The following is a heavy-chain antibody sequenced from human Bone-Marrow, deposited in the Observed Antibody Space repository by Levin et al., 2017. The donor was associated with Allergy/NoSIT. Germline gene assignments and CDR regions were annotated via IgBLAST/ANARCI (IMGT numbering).Heavy chain of an antibody. CDR1: GFTFGDYA. CDR3: TRDPPVINNWFDP. J-gene: IGHJ5*02. Sequence: PGGSLRLSCTASGFTFGDYAMSWFRQAPGKGLEWVGFIRSKAYGGTTEYAASVKGRFTISRDDSKSIAYLQMNSLKTEDTAVYYCTRDPPVINNWFDPWGQGTLVTVSS. CDR2: IRSKAYGGTT. D-gene: IGHD3-10*01. V-gene: IGHV3-49*03.